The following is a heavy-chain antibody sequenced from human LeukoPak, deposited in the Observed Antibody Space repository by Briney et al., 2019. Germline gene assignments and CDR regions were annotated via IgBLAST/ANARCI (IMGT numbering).Heavy chain of an antibody. D-gene: IGHD1-26*01. Sequence: PGGSLRLSCATSGSTFISFEMHWGRQAPGRGGGWVSYISSSGSTINHADSVKGRFTISRDNTKKSLYLQMNSLRAEDTAVYYCARDGGSSGIFGMDVWGQGTTVTVSS. CDR1: GSTFISFE. CDR2: ISSSGSTI. CDR3: ARDGGSSGIFGMDV. J-gene: IGHJ6*02. V-gene: IGHV3-48*03.